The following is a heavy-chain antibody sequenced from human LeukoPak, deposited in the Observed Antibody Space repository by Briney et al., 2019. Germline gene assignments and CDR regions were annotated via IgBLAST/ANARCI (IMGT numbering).Heavy chain of an antibody. V-gene: IGHV3-23*01. CDR2: ISGSGGRI. CDR3: ARDPYLNAFDI. J-gene: IGHJ3*02. Sequence: PGGSLRLSCAASGFTFSSYAMSWVRQAPGKGLEWVSAISGSGGRIYYGASVKGRFTISRDNAKNSLYLQMNSLRAEDTAVYYCARDPYLNAFDIWGQGTMVTVSS. CDR1: GFTFSSYA.